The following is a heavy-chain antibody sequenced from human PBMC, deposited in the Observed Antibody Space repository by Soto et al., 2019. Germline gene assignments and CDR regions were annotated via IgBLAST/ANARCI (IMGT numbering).Heavy chain of an antibody. D-gene: IGHD3-22*01. J-gene: IGHJ5*02. V-gene: IGHV3-23*01. CDR1: GFTFSSYA. CDR3: AKAPNLYDSSGSPRDNWFDP. Sequence: LRLSCAASGFTFSSYAMSWVRQAPGKGLEWVSAISGSGGSTYYADSVKGRFTISRDNSKNTLYLQMNSLRAEDTAVYYCAKAPNLYDSSGSPRDNWFDPWGQGTLVTVSS. CDR2: ISGSGGST.